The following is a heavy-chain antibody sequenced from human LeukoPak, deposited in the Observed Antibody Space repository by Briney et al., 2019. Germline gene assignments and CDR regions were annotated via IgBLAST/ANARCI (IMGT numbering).Heavy chain of an antibody. CDR3: ARDLYDYVWGSYRYTRAVDY. CDR1: GFTFSSYW. J-gene: IGHJ4*02. CDR2: ISTSGSTI. V-gene: IGHV3-48*04. D-gene: IGHD3-16*02. Sequence: GGSLRLSCAASGFTFSSYWMSWVRQAPGKGLEWVSYISTSGSTIYYADSVKGRFTISRDNAKNSLYLQMNSLRAEDTAVYYCARDLYDYVWGSYRYTRAVDYWGQGTLVTVSS.